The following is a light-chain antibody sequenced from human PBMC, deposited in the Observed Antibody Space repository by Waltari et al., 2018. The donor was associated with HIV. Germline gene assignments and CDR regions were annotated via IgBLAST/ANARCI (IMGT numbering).Light chain of an antibody. V-gene: IGKV3-20*01. Sequence: EIVLTQWPSTLSLSPGDRATLSCRASQSVTDNSLAWYQQKPGQAPRLLVYSASTRVSGIPDRFSGSGSGTDFTLTITRLEPEDFAIYYCQHYVNSLTFGPGTKVDLK. CDR2: SAS. J-gene: IGKJ3*01. CDR3: QHYVNSLT. CDR1: QSVTDNS.